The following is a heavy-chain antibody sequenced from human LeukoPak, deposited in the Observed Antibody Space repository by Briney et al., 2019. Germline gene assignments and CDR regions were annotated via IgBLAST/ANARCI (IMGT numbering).Heavy chain of an antibody. CDR1: GGSISTDY. CDR2: IYYSGST. D-gene: IGHD4-23*01. CDR3: ARGSDYGGWFDY. Sequence: PSETLSLTCTVSGGSISTDYWSWIRQPPGKGLEWIGYIYYSGSTYYNPSLKSRVTISVDTSKNQFSLKLSSVTAADTAVYYCARGSDYGGWFDYWGQGTLVTVSS. J-gene: IGHJ4*02. V-gene: IGHV4-59*12.